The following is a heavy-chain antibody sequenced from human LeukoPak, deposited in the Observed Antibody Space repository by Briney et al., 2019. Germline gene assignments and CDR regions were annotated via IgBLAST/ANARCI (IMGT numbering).Heavy chain of an antibody. CDR2: ISYDGSNK. CDR3: ARTYSSGCQDY. V-gene: IGHV3-30-3*01. J-gene: IGHJ4*02. D-gene: IGHD6-19*01. Sequence: GRSLRLSCAASGFTFSSYAMPWVRQAPGKGLEWVAVISYDGSNKYYADSVKGRFTISRDNSKNTLYPQMNSLRAEDTAVYYCARTYSSGCQDYWGQGTLVTVSS. CDR1: GFTFSSYA.